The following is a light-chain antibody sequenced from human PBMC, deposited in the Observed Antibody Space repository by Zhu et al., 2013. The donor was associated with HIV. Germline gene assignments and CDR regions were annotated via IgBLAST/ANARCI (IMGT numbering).Light chain of an antibody. CDR2: KAS. CDR1: QTIRTW. J-gene: IGKJ2*01. V-gene: IGKV1-5*03. Sequence: DIQMTQSPSTLSASVGDRVTITCRASQTIRTWLAWYQQKPGKAPKLLIYKASTLQSGVPARFSGSGSGTEFTLTISSLQPDDFATFYCQQYSTYPYTFGQGTKLEI. CDR3: QQYSTYPYT.